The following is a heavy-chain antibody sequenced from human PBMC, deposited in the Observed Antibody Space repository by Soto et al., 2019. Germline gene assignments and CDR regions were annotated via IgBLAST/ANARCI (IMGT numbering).Heavy chain of an antibody. V-gene: IGHV4-4*07. Sequence: SETLSLTCTVSGGPISSYYWSWIRQPAGKGLEWIGRIDMNGSTNYNPSLKSRVTVSVDTSKSQFSLMLNSVTAADTAVYYCVRDGSSGWYYYGMDVWGQGTPVTVSS. J-gene: IGHJ6*02. CDR3: VRDGSSGWYYYGMDV. D-gene: IGHD6-19*01. CDR2: IDMNGST. CDR1: GGPISSYY.